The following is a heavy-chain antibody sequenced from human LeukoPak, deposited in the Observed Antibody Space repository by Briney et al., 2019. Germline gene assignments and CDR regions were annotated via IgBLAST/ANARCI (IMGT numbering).Heavy chain of an antibody. CDR3: AGHSRSGYGDYESAFDI. D-gene: IGHD5-12*01. CDR1: GGSISSSGYY. Sequence: PSETLSLTCIVSGGSISSSGYYWDWIRQPPGKGLEWIGNFYYTGSTYYNPSLKSRITISVDTSKNQFSLKLRSVTAADTAVYYCAGHSRSGYGDYESAFDIWGQGTMVTVSS. CDR2: FYYTGST. V-gene: IGHV4-39*01. J-gene: IGHJ3*02.